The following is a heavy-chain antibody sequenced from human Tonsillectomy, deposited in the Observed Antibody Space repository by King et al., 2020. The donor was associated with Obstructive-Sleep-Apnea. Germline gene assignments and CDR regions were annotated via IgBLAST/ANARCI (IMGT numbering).Heavy chain of an antibody. J-gene: IGHJ4*02. Sequence: VQLVESGGGVVQPGRSLRLSCAASGFTFRNYAMHWVRQAPGKGLEWVAVISYDGSNEYYADSVKGRFTISRDNSKNTLCLQMNSLRGDDTAVYYCARDWTAAGITPMFDFWGQGSLVTVSS. V-gene: IGHV3-30-3*01. CDR1: GFTFRNYA. CDR3: ARDWTAAGITPMFDF. CDR2: ISYDGSNE. D-gene: IGHD6-13*01.